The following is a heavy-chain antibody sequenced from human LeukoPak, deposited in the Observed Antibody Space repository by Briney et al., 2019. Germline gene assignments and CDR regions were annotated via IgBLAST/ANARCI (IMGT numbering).Heavy chain of an antibody. CDR3: ARDSNGAAPGG. D-gene: IGHD2-8*02. CDR2: IYTSGSSGTT. Sequence: SETLSLTCTVSGGSISSHYWSWIRQPAGRGLEWIGCIYTSGSSGTTNYNPSLKSRVTMSVDTSKNQFSLKLSSMTAADTAVYYCARDSNGAAPGGWGQGTLVTVSS. V-gene: IGHV4-4*07. J-gene: IGHJ4*02. CDR1: GGSISSHY.